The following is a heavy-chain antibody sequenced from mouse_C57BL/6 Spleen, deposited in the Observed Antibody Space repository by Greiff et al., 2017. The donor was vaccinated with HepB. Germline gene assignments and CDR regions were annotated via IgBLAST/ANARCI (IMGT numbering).Heavy chain of an antibody. CDR1: GYTFTDYY. Sequence: VQLKQSGPELVKPGASVKISCKASGYTFTDYYMNWVKQSHGKSLEWIGDINPNNGGTSYNQKFKGKATLTVDKSSSTAYMELRSLTSEDSAVYYCARLDYYGSSPFDYWGQGTTLTVSS. CDR3: ARLDYYGSSPFDY. V-gene: IGHV1-26*01. J-gene: IGHJ2*01. D-gene: IGHD1-1*01. CDR2: INPNNGGT.